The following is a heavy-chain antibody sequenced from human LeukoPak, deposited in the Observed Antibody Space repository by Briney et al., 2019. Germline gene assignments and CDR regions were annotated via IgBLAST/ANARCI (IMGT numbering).Heavy chain of an antibody. J-gene: IGHJ6*03. CDR2: ISSSRSYI. Sequence: GGSLRLPCADSGFTFSSYAMHWVRQAPGKGLEWVSFISSSRSYIYYADSVKGRFTISRDNAKNSLYLQMNSLRAEDTAVYYCARDKLVYDFWSGHPPGYYMDVWGKGTTVTVSS. V-gene: IGHV3-21*01. D-gene: IGHD3-3*01. CDR3: ARDKLVYDFWSGHPPGYYMDV. CDR1: GFTFSSYA.